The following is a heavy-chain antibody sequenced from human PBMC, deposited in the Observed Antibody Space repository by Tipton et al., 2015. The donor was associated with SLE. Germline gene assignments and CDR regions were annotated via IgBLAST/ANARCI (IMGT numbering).Heavy chain of an antibody. D-gene: IGHD1-26*01. CDR1: GFTFSTYG. V-gene: IGHV3-30*04. J-gene: IGHJ6*02. CDR3: ARALWELFGMEV. CDR2: ISYDGSNK. Sequence: SLRLSCAASGFTFSTYGMHWVRQAPGKGLEWVAVISYDGSNKYYADSAKGRFTISRDKAKNTLYLQMNSLRAEDTAVYSCARALWELFGMEVWGQGIMVTGSS.